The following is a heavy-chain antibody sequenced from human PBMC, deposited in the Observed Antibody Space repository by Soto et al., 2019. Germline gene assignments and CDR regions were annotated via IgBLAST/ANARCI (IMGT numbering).Heavy chain of an antibody. Sequence: GGSLRLSCAASGFTFSSYAMHWVRQAPGKGLEWVAVISYDGSNKYYADSVKGRFTISRDNSKNTLYLQMNSLRAEDTAVYYCARDVNYDILLSTHFDYWGQGTLVTVSS. CDR3: ARDVNYDILLSTHFDY. V-gene: IGHV3-30-3*01. CDR2: ISYDGSNK. J-gene: IGHJ4*02. D-gene: IGHD3-9*01. CDR1: GFTFSSYA.